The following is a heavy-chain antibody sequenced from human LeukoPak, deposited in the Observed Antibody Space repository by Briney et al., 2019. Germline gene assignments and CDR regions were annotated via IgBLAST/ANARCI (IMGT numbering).Heavy chain of an antibody. CDR2: IYRSGST. Sequence: PSETLSLTCAVSGYSISSGYYWGWIRRPPGKGLEWIGSIYRSGSTYYNPSLKSRVTISLDTSKNHFSLKLSSVTAADTAVYYCARLDSAKFDYWGQGTLVTVSS. V-gene: IGHV4-38-2*01. CDR3: ARLDSAKFDY. CDR1: GYSISSGYY. D-gene: IGHD3/OR15-3a*01. J-gene: IGHJ4*02.